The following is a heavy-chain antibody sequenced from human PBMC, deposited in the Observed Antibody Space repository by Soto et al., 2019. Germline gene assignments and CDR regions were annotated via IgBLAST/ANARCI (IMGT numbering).Heavy chain of an antibody. Sequence: SETLSLTCAVYGGSFSGYYWSWIRQPPGKGLEWIGEINHSGSTNYNPSLKSRVTISVDTSKNQFSLKLSSVTAADTAVYYCARGIAAFDYWGQGTLVTVSS. D-gene: IGHD6-25*01. CDR3: ARGIAAFDY. V-gene: IGHV4-34*01. CDR1: GGSFSGYY. J-gene: IGHJ4*02. CDR2: INHSGST.